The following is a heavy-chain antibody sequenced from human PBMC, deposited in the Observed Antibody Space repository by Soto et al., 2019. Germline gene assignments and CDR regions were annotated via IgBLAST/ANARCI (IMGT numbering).Heavy chain of an antibody. CDR2: IYYSGST. CDR1: GGSISSYY. D-gene: IGHD3-9*01. V-gene: IGHV4-59*01. J-gene: IGHJ3*02. Sequence: QVQLQESGPGLVKPSETLSLTCTVSGGSISSYYWSWIRKPPGKGLEWIGYIYYSGSTNYNPSLKSRGTISVDTSKNQFSLKLSSVTAADTAVYYCARALILTGYYIHDAFDIWGQGTMVTVSS. CDR3: ARALILTGYYIHDAFDI.